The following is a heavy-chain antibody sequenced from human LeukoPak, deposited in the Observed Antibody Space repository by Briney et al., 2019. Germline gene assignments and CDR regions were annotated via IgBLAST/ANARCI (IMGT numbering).Heavy chain of an antibody. CDR2: IRSKANSYAT. V-gene: IGHV3-73*01. D-gene: IGHD4-23*01. Sequence: PGGSLRLSCAASGFTFSGSAMPWVRQASGKGLEWVGRIRSKANSYATAYAASVKGRFTISRDDSKNTAYLQMNSLKTEDTAVYYCFNANYGGNNDYWGQGTLVTVSS. J-gene: IGHJ4*02. CDR1: GFTFSGSA. CDR3: FNANYGGNNDY.